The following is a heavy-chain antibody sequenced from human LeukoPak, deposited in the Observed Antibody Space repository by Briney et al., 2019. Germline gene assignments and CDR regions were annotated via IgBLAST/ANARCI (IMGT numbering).Heavy chain of an antibody. CDR2: IYYSGST. Sequence: SETLSLTCTVSGGSISSSSYYWGWIRQPPGKGLEWIGGIYYSGSTYYNPSLKSRVTISVDTSKNQFSLKLSSVTAADTAVYYCARRFSVGSFDYWGQGTLVTVSS. D-gene: IGHD3-10*01. CDR3: ARRFSVGSFDY. V-gene: IGHV4-39*01. CDR1: GGSISSSSYY. J-gene: IGHJ4*02.